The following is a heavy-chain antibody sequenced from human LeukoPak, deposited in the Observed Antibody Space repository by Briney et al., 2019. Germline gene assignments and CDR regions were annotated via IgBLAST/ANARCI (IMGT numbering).Heavy chain of an antibody. CDR2: IYYSGST. D-gene: IGHD5-24*01. CDR1: GGFISSYY. Sequence: PSETLSLTCTVSGGFISSYYWSWIRQPPGKGLEWIGYIYYSGSTNYNPSLKSRVTISVDTSKNQISLELSSVTAADTAVYYCARERGEMAAFDYWGQGTLVTVSS. V-gene: IGHV4-59*01. CDR3: ARERGEMAAFDY. J-gene: IGHJ4*02.